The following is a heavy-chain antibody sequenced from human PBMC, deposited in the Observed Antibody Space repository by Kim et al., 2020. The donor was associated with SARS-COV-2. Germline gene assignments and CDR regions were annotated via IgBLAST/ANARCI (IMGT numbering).Heavy chain of an antibody. J-gene: IGHJ4*02. CDR3: ARGYYGSGSYYPYYFDY. CDR1: GGTFSSYA. CDR2: IIPIFGTA. D-gene: IGHD3-10*01. Sequence: SVKVSCKASGGTFSSYAISWVRQAPGQGLEWMGGIIPIFGTANYAQKFQGRVTITADESTSTAYMELSSLRSEDTAVYYCARGYYGSGSYYPYYFDYWGQGTLVTVSS. V-gene: IGHV1-69*13.